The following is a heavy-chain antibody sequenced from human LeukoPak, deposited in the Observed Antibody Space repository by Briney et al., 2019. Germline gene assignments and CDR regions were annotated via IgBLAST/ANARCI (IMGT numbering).Heavy chain of an antibody. D-gene: IGHD2-2*01. Sequence: GGSLRLSCAASGFTFSSYGMHWVRQAPGKGLEWVAVISYYGSNKYYADSVKGRFTISRDNSKNTLYLQMNSLRAEDTAVYYCAKTNFKIVVVPAATDVWGKGTTVTVSS. V-gene: IGHV3-30*18. CDR3: AKTNFKIVVVPAATDV. CDR1: GFTFSSYG. J-gene: IGHJ6*04. CDR2: ISYYGSNK.